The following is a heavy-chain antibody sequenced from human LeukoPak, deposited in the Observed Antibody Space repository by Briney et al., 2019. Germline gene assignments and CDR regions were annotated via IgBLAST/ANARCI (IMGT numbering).Heavy chain of an antibody. V-gene: IGHV3-21*06. J-gene: IGHJ4*02. CDR3: ARYGDSSNTPLDY. Sequence: GGSLRLSCAASGFTFSSYSMNWVRQAPGKGLEWVSSISSSSSYIYYADSVKGRFTISRDNAKNSLYLQMNSLRAEDTAVYYCARYGDSSNTPLDYWGQGTLVTVSS. CDR1: GFTFSSYS. CDR2: ISSSSSYI. D-gene: IGHD6-13*01.